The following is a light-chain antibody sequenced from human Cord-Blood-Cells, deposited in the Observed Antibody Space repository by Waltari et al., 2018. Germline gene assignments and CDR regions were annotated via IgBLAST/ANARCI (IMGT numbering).Light chain of an antibody. CDR1: NIGSKS. CDR2: DDS. Sequence: SYVLTQPPSVSVAPGKTARITCGGNNIGSKSVHWYQQKPGQAPVLVVYDDSDRHSGIPERFSGSNAVNTATLTISRVEAGDEADYYCQVWDSSSDHVFGTGTKVTGL. CDR3: QVWDSSSDHV. V-gene: IGLV3-21*03. J-gene: IGLJ1*01.